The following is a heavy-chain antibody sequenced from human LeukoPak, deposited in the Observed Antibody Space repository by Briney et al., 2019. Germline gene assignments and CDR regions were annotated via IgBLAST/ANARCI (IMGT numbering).Heavy chain of an antibody. J-gene: IGHJ5*02. CDR2: IKSKSEAGTP. V-gene: IGHV3-15*01. Sequence: YPGGSLRLSCATSGFTFSSAWMSWVRQAPGKGLEWVGRIKSKSEAGTPDYAAPVKGRFTISRDDSKNTLYLQMNNLKTEDAAVYYCSTLYRLDPWGQGTLVTVSS. CDR1: GFTFSSAW. CDR3: STLYRLDP. D-gene: IGHD2/OR15-2a*01.